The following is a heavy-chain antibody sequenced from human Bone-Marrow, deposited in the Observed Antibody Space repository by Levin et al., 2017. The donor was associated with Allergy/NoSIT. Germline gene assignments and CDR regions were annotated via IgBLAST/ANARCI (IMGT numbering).Heavy chain of an antibody. CDR2: MNPKSGNT. CDR3: TRGQGWLTPFDY. J-gene: IGHJ4*02. CDR1: GYSFTTHD. V-gene: IGHV1-8*02. D-gene: IGHD5-12*01. Sequence: AASVKVSCRTSGYSFTTHDFNWVRQGPGQGLEWMGWMNPKSGNTGYARKFQGRVAMTRNTSLTTAYMELSSLRSDDTAVYYCTRGQGWLTPFDYWGQGTLVTVP.